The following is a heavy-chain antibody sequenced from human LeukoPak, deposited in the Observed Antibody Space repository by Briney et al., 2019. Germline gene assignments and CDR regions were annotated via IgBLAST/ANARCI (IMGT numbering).Heavy chain of an antibody. Sequence: SETLSLTCAVSGGSISSGGYSWSWIRQPPGKGLEWIGYIYHSGSTYYNPSLKSRVTISVDRSKNQFSLKLSSVTAADTAVYCCARVVGDGYPLGLFDYWGQGTLVTVSS. CDR1: GGSISSGGYS. D-gene: IGHD5-24*01. J-gene: IGHJ4*02. CDR3: ARVVGDGYPLGLFDY. CDR2: IYHSGST. V-gene: IGHV4-30-2*01.